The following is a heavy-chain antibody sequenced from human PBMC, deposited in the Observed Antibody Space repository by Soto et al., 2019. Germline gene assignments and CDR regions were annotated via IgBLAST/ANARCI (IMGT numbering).Heavy chain of an antibody. V-gene: IGHV3-13*05. CDR3: ARAYTGRLPRRADYYYAMDV. D-gene: IGHD2-2*02. CDR2: IGAARDP. CDR1: GFTFSNFD. Sequence: GGSLRLSCATSGFTFSNFDMHWVRQVPGKGLEWVSAIGAARDPYYLGSVKGRFTISRENAKNSVYLQMNDLRAGDSAVYYCARAYTGRLPRRADYYYAMDVWGQGTTVTVSS. J-gene: IGHJ6*02.